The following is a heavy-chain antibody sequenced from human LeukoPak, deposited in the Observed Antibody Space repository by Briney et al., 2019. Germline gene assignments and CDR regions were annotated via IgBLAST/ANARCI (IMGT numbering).Heavy chain of an antibody. J-gene: IGHJ6*02. V-gene: IGHV4-34*01. Sequence: SETLSLTCAVYGGSFSGYHWSWIRQPPGKGLEWIGEINHSGSTNYNPSLKSRVTISVDTSKNQFSLKLSSVTAADTAVYYCARTYCSSTSCYDYYYYGMDVWGQGTTVTVSS. CDR1: GGSFSGYH. D-gene: IGHD2-2*01. CDR3: ARTYCSSTSCYDYYYYGMDV. CDR2: INHSGST.